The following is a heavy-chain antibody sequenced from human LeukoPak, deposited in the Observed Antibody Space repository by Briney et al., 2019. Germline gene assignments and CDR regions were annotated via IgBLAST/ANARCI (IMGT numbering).Heavy chain of an antibody. J-gene: IGHJ4*02. CDR1: GFTFSSYA. D-gene: IGHD6-6*01. Sequence: GGSLRLSCAASGFTFSSYAMSWVRQAPGKGLEWVSAISGSGGSTYYADSVKGRFTISRDNSKNTLYLQMNSLRAEDTAVYYCAKSFAGSSSGGSFAYWGQGTLVTVSS. CDR3: AKSFAGSSSGGSFAY. V-gene: IGHV3-23*01. CDR2: ISGSGGST.